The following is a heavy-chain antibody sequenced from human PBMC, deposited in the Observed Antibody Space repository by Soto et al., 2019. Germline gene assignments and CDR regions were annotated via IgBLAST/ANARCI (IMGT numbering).Heavy chain of an antibody. CDR3: ARHPSDFWFDP. D-gene: IGHD2-21*02. CDR1: GGSINSGGYY. V-gene: IGHV4-31*03. J-gene: IGHJ5*02. CDR2: FFFSGST. Sequence: SETLSLTCTVSGGSINSGGYYWSWIRQHPRKGLEWIGYFFFSGSTSYNPSLKSRVTISVDMSKNQFSLKLSSVTAADTAVYYCARHPSDFWFDPWGQGALVTVSS.